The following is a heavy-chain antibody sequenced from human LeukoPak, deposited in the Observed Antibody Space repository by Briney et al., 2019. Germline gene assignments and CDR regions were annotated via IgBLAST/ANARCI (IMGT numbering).Heavy chain of an antibody. CDR2: INPSGGST. J-gene: IGHJ4*02. CDR3: ATGSHVRVYDSSAYYGHY. V-gene: IGHV1-46*01. Sequence: ASVKVSCKASGYTFTSYYMRWVRQAPGQGLEWMGIINPSGGSTSYAQKFQGRVTMTRDMSTSTVYMELSSLRSEDTAIYYCATGSHVRVYDSSAYYGHYWGQGTLVTVSS. D-gene: IGHD3-22*01. CDR1: GYTFTSYY.